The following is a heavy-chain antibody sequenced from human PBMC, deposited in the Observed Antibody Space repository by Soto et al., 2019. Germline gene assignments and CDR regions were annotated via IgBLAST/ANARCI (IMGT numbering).Heavy chain of an antibody. Sequence: EVQLVESGGGLVQPGGSLRLSCAASGFTFSSYWMHWVRQVPGKGLVWVSRINSDGSSTNYADSVKGRFTISRDNAKNTLYLQMNSQRAEDTAVYYCEREYSSSRCFYSWGQGTLVTVSS. CDR3: EREYSSSRCFYS. CDR2: INSDGSST. CDR1: GFTFSSYW. J-gene: IGHJ4*02. D-gene: IGHD6-6*01. V-gene: IGHV3-74*01.